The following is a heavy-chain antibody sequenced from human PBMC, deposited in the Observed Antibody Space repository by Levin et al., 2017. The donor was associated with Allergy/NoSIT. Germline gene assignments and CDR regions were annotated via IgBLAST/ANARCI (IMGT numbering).Heavy chain of an antibody. J-gene: IGHJ4*02. Sequence: SETLSLTCAVYGVSFSGYYWSWIRQPPGKGLEWIGEINHSGSTNYNPSLKSRVTISVDTAKNQFSLRLSSVTAADTAVYYCATLLRLGELSNGWLFDYWGQGTLVTVSS. D-gene: IGHD3-16*02. CDR2: INHSGST. CDR3: ATLLRLGELSNGWLFDY. V-gene: IGHV4-34*01. CDR1: GVSFSGYY.